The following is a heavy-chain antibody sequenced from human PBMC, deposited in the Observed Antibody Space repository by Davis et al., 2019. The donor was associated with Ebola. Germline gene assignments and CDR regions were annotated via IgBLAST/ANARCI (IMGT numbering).Heavy chain of an antibody. Sequence: ASVKVSCKASGYTFTSYGISWVRQAPGQGLEWMGWINPNSGGTNYAQKFQGWVTMTRDTSISTAYMELSRLRSDDTAVYYCARGPPIGLYGMDVWGQGTTVTVSS. D-gene: IGHD3-16*02. J-gene: IGHJ6*02. V-gene: IGHV1-2*04. CDR1: GYTFTSYG. CDR2: INPNSGGT. CDR3: ARGPPIGLYGMDV.